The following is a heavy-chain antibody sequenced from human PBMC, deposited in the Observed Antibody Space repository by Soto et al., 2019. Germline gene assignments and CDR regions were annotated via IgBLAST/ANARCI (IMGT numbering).Heavy chain of an antibody. CDR1: GYTLTELA. V-gene: IGHV1-24*01. Sequence: ASVKGSCKGAGYTLTELARHWGRQTPGKGLEWMGGFDPEDGETIYAQKFQGRVTMTEDTSTDTAYMELSSLRSEDTAVYYCETELVVFTGALGYWGQGTLVTVSS. CDR3: ETELVVFTGALGY. D-gene: IGHD3-22*01. CDR2: FDPEDGET. J-gene: IGHJ4*02.